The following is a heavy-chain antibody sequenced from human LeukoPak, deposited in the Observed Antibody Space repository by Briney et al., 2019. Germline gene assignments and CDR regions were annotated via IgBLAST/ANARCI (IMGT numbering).Heavy chain of an antibody. CDR2: ISGSGGST. Sequence: SGGSLRLSCAASGFTFITYAMSWVRQAPGKGLEWVSAISGSGGSTYYADSVKGRFTISRDNSKNTLYLQMNSLRAEDTAVYYCAKGGSGSSRPRIIDYWGQGTLVTVSS. D-gene: IGHD6-13*01. CDR1: GFTFITYA. CDR3: AKGGSGSSRPRIIDY. V-gene: IGHV3-23*01. J-gene: IGHJ4*02.